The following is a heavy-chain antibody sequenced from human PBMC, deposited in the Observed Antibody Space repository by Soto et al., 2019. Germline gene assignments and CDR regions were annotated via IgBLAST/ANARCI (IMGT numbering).Heavy chain of an antibody. J-gene: IGHJ6*02. V-gene: IGHV4-30-4*01. D-gene: IGHD3-10*01. CDR3: ARSVRGVIIFGYYYYGMDV. Sequence: PSETLSLTCTVSGGSISSGDYYWSWIRQPPGKGLEWIGYIYYSGSTYYNPSLKSRVTISVDTSKNQFSLKLSSVTAADTAVYYCARSVRGVIIFGYYYYGMDVWGQGTTVPVSS. CDR1: GGSISSGDYY. CDR2: IYYSGST.